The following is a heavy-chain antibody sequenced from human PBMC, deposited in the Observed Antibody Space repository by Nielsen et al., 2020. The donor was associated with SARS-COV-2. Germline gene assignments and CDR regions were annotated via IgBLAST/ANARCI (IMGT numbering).Heavy chain of an antibody. CDR1: GYTFTSYY. V-gene: IGHV1-2*02. Sequence: ASVKVSCKASGYTFTSYYMHWVRQAPGQGLEWMGWINPNSGGTNYAQKFQGRVTMTRDTSISTAYMELSRLRSDDTAVYYCARGRNYYDSSGYYYSAFDIWGQGTMVTVSS. D-gene: IGHD3-22*01. CDR3: ARGRNYYDSSGYYYSAFDI. J-gene: IGHJ3*02. CDR2: INPNSGGT.